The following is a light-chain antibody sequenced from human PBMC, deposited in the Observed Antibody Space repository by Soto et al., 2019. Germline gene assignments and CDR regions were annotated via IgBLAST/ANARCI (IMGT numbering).Light chain of an antibody. V-gene: IGKV1-5*01. CDR3: QQYNSYSGT. CDR1: QSISSW. CDR2: DAS. Sequence: DIQLTQSHYTLSASVGDRVTLTCLASQSISSWLAWYQQKPGKAPKLLIYDASSLESGVPSRFSGSGSGTEFTLTISSLQPDDFATYYCQQYNSYSGTFGQGTKVDIK. J-gene: IGKJ1*01.